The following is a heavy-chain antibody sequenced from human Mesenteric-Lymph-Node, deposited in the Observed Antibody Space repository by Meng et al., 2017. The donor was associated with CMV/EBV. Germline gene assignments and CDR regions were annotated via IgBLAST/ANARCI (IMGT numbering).Heavy chain of an antibody. D-gene: IGHD6-25*01. V-gene: IGHV3-30*02. CDR1: GFTFSSYG. Sequence: GGSLRLSCAASGFTFSSYGMHWVRQAPGKGLEWVAFIRYDGSNKYYADSVKGRFTISRDNARNSLYLQMNSLRAEDTAVYYCARDSSGTPYYYYYAMDVWGQGTTVTVSS. J-gene: IGHJ6*02. CDR2: IRYDGSNK. CDR3: ARDSSGTPYYYYYAMDV.